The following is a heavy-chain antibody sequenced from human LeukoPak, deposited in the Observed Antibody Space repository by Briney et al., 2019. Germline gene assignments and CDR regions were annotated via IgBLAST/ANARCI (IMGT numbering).Heavy chain of an antibody. V-gene: IGHV1-69*04. CDR2: IIPILGIA. CDR3: ARDLEGSGWYAD. J-gene: IGHJ4*02. CDR1: GYTFNANY. Sequence: SVKVSCKASGYTFNANYIHWVRQAPGQGLEWMGRIIPILGIANYAQKFQGRVTITADKSTSTAYMELSSLRSEDTAVYYCARDLEGSGWYADWGQGTLVTVSS. D-gene: IGHD6-19*01.